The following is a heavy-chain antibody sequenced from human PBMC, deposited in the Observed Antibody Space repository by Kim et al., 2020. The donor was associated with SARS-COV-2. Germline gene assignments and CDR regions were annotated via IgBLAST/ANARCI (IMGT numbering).Heavy chain of an antibody. V-gene: IGHV4-59*08. CDR1: GGSISSYY. CDR2: IYYSGIT. J-gene: IGHJ3*02. CDR3: AAFSRGSGAVVNI. D-gene: IGHD6-19*01. Sequence: SETLSLTCAVSGGSISSYYWSWIRQPPGKGLEWIWYIYYSGITNYTPSLKSGVTISVDTYKKTCSLNLSSVTAADAAVYFCAAFSRGSGAVVNIWGQGS.